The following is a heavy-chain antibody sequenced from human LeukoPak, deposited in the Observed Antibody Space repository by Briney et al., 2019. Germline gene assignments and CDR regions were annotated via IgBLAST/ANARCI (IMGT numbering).Heavy chain of an antibody. CDR3: VKGRISEDGLDF. CDR2: ISSSGNT. CDR1: GFTFSRSA. J-gene: IGHJ4*02. Sequence: ARSLRLSCPASGFTFSRSAMTWVRQTPGNGLDWVSSISSSGNTYYADSVKGRFTISRDNSKNMLYLQMNSLRAEDTAVYYCVKGRISEDGLDFWGQGTLVTVYS. V-gene: IGHV3-23*01. D-gene: IGHD6-13*01.